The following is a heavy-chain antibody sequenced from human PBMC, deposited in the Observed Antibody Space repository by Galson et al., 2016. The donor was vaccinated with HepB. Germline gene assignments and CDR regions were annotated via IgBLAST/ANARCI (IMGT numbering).Heavy chain of an antibody. CDR2: IYHSGRT. D-gene: IGHD3-3*01. J-gene: IGHJ6*02. CDR1: GGSISHYY. Sequence: SETLSLTCTVSGGSISHYYWTWIRQPPGKGLEWVGYIYHSGRTNYNPSLESRVSISVDTSENQFSLKLTSVTAADTAVYYRGKASLGYYYGIDVWGQGTTVIVSS. CDR3: GKASLGYYYGIDV. V-gene: IGHV4-59*01.